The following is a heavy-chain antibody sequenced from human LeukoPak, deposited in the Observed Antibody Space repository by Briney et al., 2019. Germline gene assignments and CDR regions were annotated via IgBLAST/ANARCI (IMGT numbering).Heavy chain of an antibody. CDR3: ARESFAARWD. V-gene: IGHV3-7*01. D-gene: IGHD6-6*01. CDR1: GFTFSNYL. CDR2: IKQDGSEK. J-gene: IGHJ4*02. Sequence: PGGSLRLSCAASGFTFSNYLMTWVRQAPGKGLEWVANIKQDGSEKDYVDSVKGRFTISRDNAKNSLYLQMNSLTAEDTAVYYCARESFAARWDWGQGTLVAVSS.